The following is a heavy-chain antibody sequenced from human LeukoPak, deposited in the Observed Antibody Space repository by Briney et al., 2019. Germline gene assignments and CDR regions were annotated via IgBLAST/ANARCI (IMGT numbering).Heavy chain of an antibody. CDR2: ISYDGSNK. V-gene: IGHV3-30*04. CDR1: GFTFSSYA. J-gene: IGHJ4*02. CDR3: AKDRSRQWLVSPDY. Sequence: GRSLRLSCAASGFTFSSYAMHWVRQAPGKGLEWVAVISYDGSNKYYADSVKGRFTISRDNAKNSLYLQMNSLRAEDTALYYCAKDRSRQWLVSPDYWGQGTLVTVSS. D-gene: IGHD6-19*01.